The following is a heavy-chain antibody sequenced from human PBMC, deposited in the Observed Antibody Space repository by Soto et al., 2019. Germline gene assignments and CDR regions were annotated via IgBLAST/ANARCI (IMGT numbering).Heavy chain of an antibody. CDR2: IYGDDDK. V-gene: IGHV2-5*02. D-gene: IGHD6-13*01. CDR1: GFSLTTSGVG. Sequence: QITLNESGPALVKPTQTLTLTCTFSGFSLTTSGVGVHWLRQPPGKALEWLAVIYGDDDKRYNPSLETRLTITKDTTTHQVVLTMTNMDPLDTATYYCAHTPSYSTTWYIRDDWFDPWGQGTLVTVSS. J-gene: IGHJ5*02. CDR3: AHTPSYSTTWYIRDDWFDP.